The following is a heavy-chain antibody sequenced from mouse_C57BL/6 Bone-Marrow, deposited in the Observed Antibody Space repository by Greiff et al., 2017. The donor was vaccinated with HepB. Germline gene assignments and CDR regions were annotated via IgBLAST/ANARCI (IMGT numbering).Heavy chain of an antibody. V-gene: IGHV5-16*01. CDR1: GFTFSDYY. Sequence: EVQVVESEGGLVQPGSSMKLSCTASGFTFSDYYMAWVRQVPEKGLEWVANINYDGSSTYYLDSLKSRFIISRDNAKNILYLQMSSLKSEDTATYYCARAGYYGSSSSYYAMDYWGQGTSVTVSS. D-gene: IGHD1-1*01. CDR3: ARAGYYGSSSSYYAMDY. J-gene: IGHJ4*01. CDR2: INYDGSST.